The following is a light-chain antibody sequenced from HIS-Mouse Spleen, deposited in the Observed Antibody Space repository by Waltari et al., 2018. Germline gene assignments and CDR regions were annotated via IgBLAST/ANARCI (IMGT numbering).Light chain of an antibody. Sequence: QSALTQPRSVSGSPGQSVTISCTGTSSDVGGYNLVSWYQQHPGKAPKLMIYEGSKRPSGVSKRFSGSKSGNTASLTISGLQAEDEADYYCCSYAGSSTWVFGGGTKLTVL. CDR3: CSYAGSSTWV. J-gene: IGLJ3*02. CDR2: EGS. V-gene: IGLV2-23*01. CDR1: SSDVGGYNL.